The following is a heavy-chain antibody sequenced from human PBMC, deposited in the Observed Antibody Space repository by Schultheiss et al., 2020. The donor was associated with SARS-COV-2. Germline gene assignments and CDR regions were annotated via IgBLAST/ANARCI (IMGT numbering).Heavy chain of an antibody. CDR3: ARSLSCGGDCQTSMDV. CDR1: GYTFTSYD. CDR2: MNPNSGNT. Sequence: GGSLRLSCKASGYTFTSYDINWVRQATGQGLEWMGWMNPNSGNTGYAQKFQGRVTMTRNTSISTAYMELSSLRSEDTAVYYCARSLSCGGDCQTSMDVWGQGTTVTVSS. V-gene: IGHV1-8*01. D-gene: IGHD2-21*02. J-gene: IGHJ6*02.